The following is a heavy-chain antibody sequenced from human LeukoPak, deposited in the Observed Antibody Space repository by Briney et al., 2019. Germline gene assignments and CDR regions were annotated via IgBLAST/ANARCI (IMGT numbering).Heavy chain of an antibody. J-gene: IGHJ4*02. CDR2: IYYSGST. Sequence: SETLSLTCAVSGGSISSYYWSWIRQPPGKGLEWIGYIYYSGSTNYNPSLKSRVTISVDTSKNQFSLKLSSVTAADTAVYYCASGSYYYYSSGYYGPSGYFDYWGQGTLVTVSS. CDR1: GGSISSYY. CDR3: ASGSYYYYSSGYYGPSGYFDY. D-gene: IGHD3-22*01. V-gene: IGHV4-59*08.